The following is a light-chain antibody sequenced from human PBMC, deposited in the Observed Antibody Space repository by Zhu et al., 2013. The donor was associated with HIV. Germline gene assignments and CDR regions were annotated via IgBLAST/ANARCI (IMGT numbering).Light chain of an antibody. J-gene: IGLJ2*01. Sequence: SFVLTQPLSVSVAPGKTARITCGGNDIGSKSVHWYQQKPGQAPVLVIYDDSDRPSGIPERFSGSNSGNTATLTISGTQAMDEADYYCQAWDSSRVVFGGGTKLTVL. V-gene: IGLV3-21*01. CDR3: QAWDSSRVV. CDR1: DIGSKS. CDR2: DDS.